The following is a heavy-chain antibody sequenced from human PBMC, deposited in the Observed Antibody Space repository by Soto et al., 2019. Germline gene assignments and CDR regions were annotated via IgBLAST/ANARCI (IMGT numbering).Heavy chain of an antibody. CDR2: INHSGST. Sequence: QVQLQQWGAGLLKPSETLSLTCAVYGGSFSGYYWSWIRQPPGKGLEWIGEINHSGSTNYNPSLKSRVTISVDTSKNQFSLKLSSVTAADTAVYYCASRYGSGSYYPSYWGQGTLVTVSS. V-gene: IGHV4-34*01. CDR3: ASRYGSGSYYPSY. J-gene: IGHJ4*02. D-gene: IGHD3-10*01. CDR1: GGSFSGYY.